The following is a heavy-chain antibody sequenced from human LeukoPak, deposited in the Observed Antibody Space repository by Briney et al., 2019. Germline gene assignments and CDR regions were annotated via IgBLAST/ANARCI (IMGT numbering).Heavy chain of an antibody. CDR3: ARHDYGDYLGY. J-gene: IGHJ4*02. V-gene: IGHV3-48*04. CDR2: ISSSGSTI. Sequence: GGSLRLSCAASGFTFSSYSMNWIRQAPGKGLEWVSYISSSGSTIYYADSVKGRFTISRDNAKNSLYLQMNSLRAEDTAVYYCARHDYGDYLGYWGQGTLVTVSS. D-gene: IGHD4-17*01. CDR1: GFTFSSYS.